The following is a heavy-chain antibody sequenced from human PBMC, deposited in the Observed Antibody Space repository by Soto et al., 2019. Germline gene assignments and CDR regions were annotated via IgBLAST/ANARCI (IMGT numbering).Heavy chain of an antibody. D-gene: IGHD5-12*01. J-gene: IGHJ4*02. CDR2: VYYIGNT. CDR1: GDSSGGYY. CDR3: ARYKSDIDMPRLDLFDY. Sequence: LSCTVSGDSSGGYYWSWVRQPPGKGLEWLGYVYYIGNTNYNPSLKSRITISADTSQHPFSLQLTSGTAADTAVYYCARYKSDIDMPRLDLFDYWGQG. V-gene: IGHV4-59*01.